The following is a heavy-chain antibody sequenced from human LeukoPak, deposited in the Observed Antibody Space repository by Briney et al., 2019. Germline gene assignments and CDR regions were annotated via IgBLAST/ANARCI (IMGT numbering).Heavy chain of an antibody. J-gene: IGHJ5*02. Sequence: SETLSLTCTVSGYSISSGYYWGWIRQPPGKGLEWIGSIYLSGSTYYNPSLKSRVTISVDTSKNQFSLKLSSVTAADTAVYYCARDRGWFDWFDPWGQGTLVTVSS. D-gene: IGHD2-15*01. V-gene: IGHV4-38-2*02. CDR2: IYLSGST. CDR1: GYSISSGYY. CDR3: ARDRGWFDWFDP.